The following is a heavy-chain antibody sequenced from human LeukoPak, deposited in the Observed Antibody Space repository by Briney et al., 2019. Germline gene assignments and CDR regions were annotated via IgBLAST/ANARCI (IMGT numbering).Heavy chain of an antibody. J-gene: IGHJ6*02. CDR2: INHSGST. V-gene: IGHV4-34*01. Sequence: SETLSLTCAVYGGSFSGYYWSWIRQPPGKGLEWIGEINHSGSTNYNPSLKGRVTISVDTSKNQFSLKLSSVTAADTAVYYCARQVRGRYRYTWGAPYYYGMDVWGQGTTVTVSS. CDR3: ARQVRGRYRYTWGAPYYYGMDV. D-gene: IGHD3-16*02. CDR1: GGSFSGYY.